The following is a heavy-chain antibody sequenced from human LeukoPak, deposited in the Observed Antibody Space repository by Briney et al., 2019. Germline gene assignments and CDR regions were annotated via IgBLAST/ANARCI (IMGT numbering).Heavy chain of an antibody. D-gene: IGHD5-12*01. Sequence: ASVKDSCKASGYTFTSYDINAVRQATGQGLEWMGWMNPNSGNTGYGQKFQGRVTMPRNTSISTAYMELRSLRSEDTAVYYCARGGYSGYGSDNCYFDLWGRGTLVTVSS. J-gene: IGHJ2*01. CDR2: MNPNSGNT. CDR3: ARGGYSGYGSDNCYFDL. CDR1: GYTFTSYD. V-gene: IGHV1-8*01.